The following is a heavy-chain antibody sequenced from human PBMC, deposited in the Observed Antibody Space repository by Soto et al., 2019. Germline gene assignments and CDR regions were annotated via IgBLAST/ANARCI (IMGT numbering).Heavy chain of an antibody. CDR3: ARQYGNPDYYYYGMDV. V-gene: IGHV3-33*01. Sequence: QVQLVESGGGGARPGGSRRLSGEGSGLTFSGNAMTGSRRAQARGRGGGAVIWYDGGNKYYADSVKGRFTISRDNSKNTLYLQMNSLRAEDTAVYYCARQYGNPDYYYYGMDVWGQGTTVTVSS. J-gene: IGHJ6*02. CDR1: GLTFSGNA. D-gene: IGHD1-1*01. CDR2: IWYDGGNK.